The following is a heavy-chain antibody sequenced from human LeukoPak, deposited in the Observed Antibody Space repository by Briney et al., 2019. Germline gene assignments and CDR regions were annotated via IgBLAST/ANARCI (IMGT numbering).Heavy chain of an antibody. CDR3: PRHDTFVGFIVPYFDY. V-gene: IGHV4-38-2*01. J-gene: IGHJ4*02. CDR1: RYSLNTAFY. Sequence: SETLSLTCAVSRYSLNTAFYWGWIRQPPGKGLGRIGSMYRSGTTYYSPSLKSRVTIALDTSKHQCPLRLSSVTAADTAVYHCPRHDTFVGFIVPYFDYWGQGTLVTVSS. CDR2: MYRSGTT. D-gene: IGHD3-16*02.